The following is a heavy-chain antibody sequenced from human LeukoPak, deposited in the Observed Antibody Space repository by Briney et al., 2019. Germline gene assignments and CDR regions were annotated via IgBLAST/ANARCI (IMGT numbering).Heavy chain of an antibody. CDR1: GFTFSSYA. CDR2: ISGSGGST. J-gene: IGHJ4*02. CDR3: AKTKWELLLSPPSY. Sequence: GGSLRLSCAASGFTFSSYAMSWVRQAPGKGLEWVSAISGSGGSTYYADSVKGRFTISRDNSKNTLYLQMNSLRAEDTAVYYRAKTKWELLLSPPSYWGQGTLVTVSS. D-gene: IGHD1-26*01. V-gene: IGHV3-23*01.